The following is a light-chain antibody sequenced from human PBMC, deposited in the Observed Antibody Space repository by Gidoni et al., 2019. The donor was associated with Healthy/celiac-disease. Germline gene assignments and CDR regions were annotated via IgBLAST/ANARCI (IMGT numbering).Light chain of an antibody. J-gene: IGKJ1*01. CDR3: QHYGSLWT. V-gene: IGKV1-5*03. CDR1: QSISDW. Sequence: DIQMTQSPSTLSASVGDRVTITCRASQSISDWLAWYQQKPGEAPNLLIYKASRLESGGPSRFSGSGSGTEFALTISSLQPNDLATYYCQHYGSLWTFGQGTKVEIK. CDR2: KAS.